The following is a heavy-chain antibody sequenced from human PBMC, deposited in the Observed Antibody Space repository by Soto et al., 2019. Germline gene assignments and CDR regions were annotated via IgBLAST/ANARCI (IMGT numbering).Heavy chain of an antibody. Sequence: ALVKVSCKASGHTFTSYGISWVRKAPGQGLESMRCISAYNGNTNYAQKLQGRVTMTTDTSTSTAYMELRSLRSDDTAVYYCARAVGYYYGMDVWGQGTTVTVSS. D-gene: IGHD6-19*01. CDR2: ISAYNGNT. V-gene: IGHV1-18*01. J-gene: IGHJ6*02. CDR1: GHTFTSYG. CDR3: ARAVGYYYGMDV.